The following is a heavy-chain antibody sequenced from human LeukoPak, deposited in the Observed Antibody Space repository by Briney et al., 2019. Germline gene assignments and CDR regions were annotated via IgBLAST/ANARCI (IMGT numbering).Heavy chain of an antibody. CDR1: GGSISSGSYY. D-gene: IGHD3-10*01. J-gene: IGHJ6*02. V-gene: IGHV4-61*02. Sequence: SETLSLTCTVSGGSISSGSYYWSWIRQPAGKGLEWIGRIYTSGTTNYNPSLKSRVTVSVDTSKNQFSLKLSSVTAADTAVYYCARDAVRGVIITGMDVWGQGTTVTVSS. CDR3: ARDAVRGVIITGMDV. CDR2: IYTSGTT.